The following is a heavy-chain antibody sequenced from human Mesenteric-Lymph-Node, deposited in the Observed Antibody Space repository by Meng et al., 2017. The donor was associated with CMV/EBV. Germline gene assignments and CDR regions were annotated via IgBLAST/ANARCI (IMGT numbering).Heavy chain of an antibody. V-gene: IGHV1-2*02. D-gene: IGHD3-22*01. CDR1: GYTFPGYW. J-gene: IGHJ5*02. CDR3: ARQRGSDNLVSYADSHFYDPGAWFDP. CDR2: INPDSGVI. Sequence: ASVKVSCKASGYTFPGYWLHWVRQAPGQGLEWMGWINPDSGVIKYAQKFQGRVTLTRDTSISTTYMDLTRLTSDDTAVYYCARQRGSDNLVSYADSHFYDPGAWFDPWGQGTLVTVSS.